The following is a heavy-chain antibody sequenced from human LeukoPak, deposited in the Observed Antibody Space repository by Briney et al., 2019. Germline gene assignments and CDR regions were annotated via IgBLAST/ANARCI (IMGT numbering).Heavy chain of an antibody. J-gene: IGHJ4*02. Sequence: ASVKVSCKAYGDIFTAYYLHWVRQAPGQGLEWMGWINPNSGGTNYAQKFQGRVTMTRDTSISTAYMELTSLTSDGTAVYYCASGAYSSSWSVDYWGQRTLVTVSS. V-gene: IGHV1-2*02. CDR1: GDIFTAYY. CDR2: INPNSGGT. CDR3: ASGAYSSSWSVDY. D-gene: IGHD6-13*01.